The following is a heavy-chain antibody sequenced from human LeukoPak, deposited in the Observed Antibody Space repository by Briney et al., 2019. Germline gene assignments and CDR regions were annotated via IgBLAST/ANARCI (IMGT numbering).Heavy chain of an antibody. Sequence: SETLSLTCTVSGGSISSSNYFWGWIRQPPGKGLEWIGSIFYSGSTYYNPSLKSRVTISVDTSKNQFSLKLSSVTAADTAVYYCARGFRYCSGGSCYAPIYYYYYYYMDVWGKGTTVTISS. J-gene: IGHJ6*03. CDR1: GGSISSSNYF. CDR3: ARGFRYCSGGSCYAPIYYYYYYYMDV. V-gene: IGHV4-39*07. CDR2: IFYSGST. D-gene: IGHD2-15*01.